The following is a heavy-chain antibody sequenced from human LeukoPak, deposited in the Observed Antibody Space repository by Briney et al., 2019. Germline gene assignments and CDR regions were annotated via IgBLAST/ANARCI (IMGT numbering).Heavy chain of an antibody. D-gene: IGHD2-2*01. J-gene: IGHJ5*02. CDR3: ARRGCSSTSCYNWFDP. V-gene: IGHV4-39*01. CDR1: GGSISSSSYY. Sequence: SETLSLTCTVSGGSISSSSYYWGWIRQPPGKGLEWIGSIYYSGSTYYNPSLKSRVTISVDTSKNQFSLKLSSVTAADTAVYYCARRGCSSTSCYNWFDPWGQGTLVTVSS. CDR2: IYYSGST.